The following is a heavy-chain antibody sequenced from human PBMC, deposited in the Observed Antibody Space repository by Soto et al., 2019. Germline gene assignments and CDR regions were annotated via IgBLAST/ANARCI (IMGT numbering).Heavy chain of an antibody. D-gene: IGHD3-22*01. CDR1: GYTFTSYD. CDR2: MNPNSGNT. V-gene: IGHV1-8*01. J-gene: IGHJ3*02. Sequence: GASLKVSCKASGYTFTSYDINWVRQATGQGLEWMGWMNPNSGNTGYAQKFQGRVTMTRNTSISTAYMELSSLRSEDTAVYYCARLGDSSGYYYRDDAFDIWGQGTMVTVSS. CDR3: ARLGDSSGYYYRDDAFDI.